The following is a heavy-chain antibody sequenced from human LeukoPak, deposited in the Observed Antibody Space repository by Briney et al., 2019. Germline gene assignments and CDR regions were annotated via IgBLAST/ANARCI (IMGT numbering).Heavy chain of an antibody. CDR2: IYYSGSA. D-gene: IGHD5-18*01. CDR3: ARHPERYSYFDY. J-gene: IGHJ4*02. Sequence: PSETLSHTCTVSGGSISSSSYYWGWIRQPPGKGLEWIGSIYYSGSAYYNPFLKSRVTMSVDTSKNQFSLRLSSVTAADTAVYSCARHPERYSYFDYWGQGTLVTVSS. V-gene: IGHV4-39*01. CDR1: GGSISSSSYY.